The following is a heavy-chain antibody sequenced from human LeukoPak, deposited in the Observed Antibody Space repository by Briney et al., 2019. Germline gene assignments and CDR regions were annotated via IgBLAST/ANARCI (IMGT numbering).Heavy chain of an antibody. CDR1: GFTFSSYS. V-gene: IGHV3-21*01. Sequence: GGSLRLSCAASGFTFSSYSMNWVRQAPGKGLEWVSSISSSSSYIYYADSVKGRFTISRDNAKNSLYLQMNSLRAEDTAVYYCARGSKKVVAREDYWGQGTLVTVSS. CDR3: ARGSKKVVAREDY. J-gene: IGHJ4*02. CDR2: ISSSSSYI. D-gene: IGHD3-22*01.